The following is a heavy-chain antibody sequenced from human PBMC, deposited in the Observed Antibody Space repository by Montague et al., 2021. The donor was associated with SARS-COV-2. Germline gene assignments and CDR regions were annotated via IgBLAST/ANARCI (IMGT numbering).Heavy chain of an antibody. V-gene: IGHV3-33*01. Sequence: SLRLSCAASGFTFSSFGMHWVRQAPGKGLEWVAALWYDGGNKYYADSVRGRFTISRDNSKNTLYLQMNSLRAEDTAVYYCARELRGLSTSWYALDSWGQGTLVTVSS. CDR3: ARELRGLSTSWYALDS. D-gene: IGHD6-13*01. J-gene: IGHJ4*02. CDR2: LWYDGGNK. CDR1: GFTFSSFG.